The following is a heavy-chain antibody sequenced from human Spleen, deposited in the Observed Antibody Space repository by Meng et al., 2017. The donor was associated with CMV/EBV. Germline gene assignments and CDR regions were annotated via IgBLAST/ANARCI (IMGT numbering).Heavy chain of an antibody. CDR2: IYYSGST. V-gene: IGHV4-39*07. J-gene: IGHJ4*02. Sequence: SETLSLTCTVSGGSISSSSYYWGWIRQPPGKGLEWIGSIYYSGSTYYNPSLKSRVTISVDTSKSQFSLNLSSVTAADTAVYYCARDRSTTVSTGVLDYWGQGALVTVSS. D-gene: IGHD4-11*01. CDR3: ARDRSTTVSTGVLDY. CDR1: GGSISSSSYY.